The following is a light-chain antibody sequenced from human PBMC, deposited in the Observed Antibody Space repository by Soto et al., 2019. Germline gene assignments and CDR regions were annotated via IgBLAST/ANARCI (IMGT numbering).Light chain of an antibody. V-gene: IGKV1-39*01. CDR3: QHIYSTPRT. CDR2: AAF. J-gene: IGKJ1*01. CDR1: QSISSY. Sequence: IQMTKDPNSLFSGMRVNVSVPRRASQSISSYLNWYQQKPGKAPKLLIYAAFSLQSGIPSRFSGSGSVIDLTFTISSLQPEDFATYYCQHIYSTPRTFGQGTKVDI.